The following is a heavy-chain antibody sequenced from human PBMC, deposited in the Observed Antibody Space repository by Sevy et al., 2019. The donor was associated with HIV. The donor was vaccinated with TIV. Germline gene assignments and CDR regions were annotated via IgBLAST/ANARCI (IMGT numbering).Heavy chain of an antibody. CDR3: AKGGYSGYDDNKYYFDY. CDR2: ISGSGGST. CDR1: GFTFSSYA. D-gene: IGHD5-12*01. J-gene: IGHJ4*02. Sequence: GGSLRLSCAASGFTFSSYAMSWVRQAPGKGLEWVSAISGSGGSTYYADSVKGRFTISRDNSKNTLYLQMNSLRAEDTAVYYCAKGGYSGYDDNKYYFDYWGQGTLVTVSS. V-gene: IGHV3-23*01.